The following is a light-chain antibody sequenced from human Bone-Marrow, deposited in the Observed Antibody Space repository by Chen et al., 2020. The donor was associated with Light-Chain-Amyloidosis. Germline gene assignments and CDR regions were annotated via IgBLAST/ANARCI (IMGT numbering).Light chain of an antibody. CDR3: CSYAGSSTLV. J-gene: IGLJ3*02. CDR1: SSDVGSYNL. V-gene: IGLV2-23*02. CDR2: EVS. Sequence: QSALTQPASVSGSPGQSLTISCTGTSSDVGSYNLVSWYQQHPGKAPKLMLYEVSKRPSGVSNRFSGSKSGNTASLTISGLQAEDEADYYCCSYAGSSTLVFGGGTKLTVL.